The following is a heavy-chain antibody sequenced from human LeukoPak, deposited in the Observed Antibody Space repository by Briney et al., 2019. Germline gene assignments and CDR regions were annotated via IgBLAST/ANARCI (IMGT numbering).Heavy chain of an antibody. CDR3: AREAHLHDAFDI. Sequence: PGGSLRLSCAASGFTFSSYAMHWVRQAPGKGLEHVSAISSNGGSTYYANSVKGRFTISRDNSKNTLYLQMGSLRAEDMAVYYCAREAHLHDAFDIWGQGTMVTVSS. J-gene: IGHJ3*02. CDR2: ISSNGGST. V-gene: IGHV3-64*01. CDR1: GFTFSSYA.